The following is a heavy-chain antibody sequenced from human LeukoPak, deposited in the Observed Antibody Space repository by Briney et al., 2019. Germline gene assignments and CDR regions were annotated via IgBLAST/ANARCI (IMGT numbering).Heavy chain of an antibody. V-gene: IGHV1-69*06. CDR3: ASAEGSGSAFLDY. J-gene: IGHJ4*02. CDR2: IIPIFGTA. D-gene: IGHD3-10*01. Sequence: GSSVKVSCKASGGTFSSYAISWERQAPGQGLEWMGGIIPIFGTANYAQKFQGRVTITADKSTSTAYMELSSLRSEDTAVYYCASAEGSGSAFLDYWGQGTLDTVYS. CDR1: GGTFSSYA.